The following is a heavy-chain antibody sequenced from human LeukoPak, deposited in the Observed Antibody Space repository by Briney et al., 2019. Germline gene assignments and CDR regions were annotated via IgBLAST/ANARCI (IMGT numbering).Heavy chain of an antibody. V-gene: IGHV3-11*04. Sequence: LSLTCAVSGGSISSSNWWSWIRQAPGKGLEWVSYISSSGSTIYYADSVKGRFTISRDNAKNSLYLQMNSLRAEDMAVYYCARFYDAFDIWGQGTMVTVSS. CDR2: ISSSGSTI. CDR1: GGSISSSNW. D-gene: IGHD2/OR15-2a*01. CDR3: ARFYDAFDI. J-gene: IGHJ3*02.